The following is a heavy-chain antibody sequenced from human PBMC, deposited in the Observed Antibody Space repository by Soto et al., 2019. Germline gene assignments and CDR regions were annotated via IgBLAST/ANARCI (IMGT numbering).Heavy chain of an antibody. Sequence: SVKVSCKASGGTFSSYAISWVRQAPGQGLEWMGGIIPIFGTANYAQKFQGRVTITADESTSTAYMELSSLRSEDTAVYYCARGSRVVPGLGVTTFYPFDYWGQGNLVTVSS. J-gene: IGHJ4*02. D-gene: IGHD3-16*01. CDR2: IIPIFGTA. CDR1: GGTFSSYA. CDR3: ARGSRVVPGLGVTTFYPFDY. V-gene: IGHV1-69*13.